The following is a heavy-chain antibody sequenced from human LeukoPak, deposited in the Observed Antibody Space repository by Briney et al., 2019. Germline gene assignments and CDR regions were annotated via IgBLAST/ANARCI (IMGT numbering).Heavy chain of an antibody. CDR1: GFTFSSYA. J-gene: IGHJ4*02. CDR3: AKVDTAMVTEVPFDY. CDR2: ISGSGGST. V-gene: IGHV3-23*01. D-gene: IGHD5-18*01. Sequence: GGSLRLSCAASGFTFSSYAMSWVRQAPGNGLEWVSAISGSGGSTYYADSVNGRFTISRDNSKNTLYLQMNSLRAEDTAVYYCAKVDTAMVTEVPFDYWGQGTLVTVSS.